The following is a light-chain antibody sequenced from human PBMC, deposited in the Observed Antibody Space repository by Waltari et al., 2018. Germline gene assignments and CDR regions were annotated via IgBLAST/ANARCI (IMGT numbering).Light chain of an antibody. CDR3: AAWDDSLSGLV. Sequence: QSVLTQPHPASGTHVQKGTIYCNGSSSQTVSNSGYGYQHLPGTAPKRLIFKNNQRPSGVPDRFSDSKSGTSASLAINGLRSEDEADYYCAAWDDSLSGLVLGGGTKVTVL. V-gene: IGLV1-47*01. J-gene: IGLJ3*02. CDR2: KNN. CDR1: SSQTVSNS.